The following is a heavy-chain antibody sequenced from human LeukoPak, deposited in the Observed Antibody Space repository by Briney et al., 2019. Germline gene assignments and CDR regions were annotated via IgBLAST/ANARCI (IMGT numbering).Heavy chain of an antibody. D-gene: IGHD2-2*01. Sequence: GASVKVSCKASGYTFTSNDINWVRQATGQGLEWMGWMNANSGNTGYAQKFQGRVTMTRNTSISTAYMELSSLRSEDTAVYYCARGQRHCTSDSCPSYMDVWGKGTTVTVSS. V-gene: IGHV1-8*01. CDR3: ARGQRHCTSDSCPSYMDV. J-gene: IGHJ6*03. CDR1: GYTFTSND. CDR2: MNANSGNT.